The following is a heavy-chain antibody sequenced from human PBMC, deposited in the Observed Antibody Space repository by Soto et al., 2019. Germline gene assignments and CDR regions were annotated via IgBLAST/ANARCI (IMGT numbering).Heavy chain of an antibody. J-gene: IGHJ3*02. Sequence: SETLSLTCAVYGGSFSGYYWSWIRQPPGKGLEWIGEINHSGSTNYNPSLKSRVTISVDTSKNQFSLKLSSVTAADTAVYYCATRVRYSSGKDALEIWDQGTMV. CDR2: INHSGST. CDR3: ATRVRYSSGKDALEI. CDR1: GGSFSGYY. V-gene: IGHV4-34*01. D-gene: IGHD6-19*01.